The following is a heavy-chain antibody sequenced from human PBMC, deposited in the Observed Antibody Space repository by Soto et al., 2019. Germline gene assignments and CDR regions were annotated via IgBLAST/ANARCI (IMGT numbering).Heavy chain of an antibody. D-gene: IGHD3-10*01. CDR1: GGSISSYY. J-gene: IGHJ5*02. CDR2: IYTSGST. Sequence: PSETLSLTCTVCGGSISSYYWSWIRQPAGKGLEWIGRIYTSGSTNYNPSLKSRVTMSVDTSKNQFSLKLSSVTAADTAVYYCARDIPMVRGVNNWFDPWGQGTLVTVSS. V-gene: IGHV4-4*07. CDR3: ARDIPMVRGVNNWFDP.